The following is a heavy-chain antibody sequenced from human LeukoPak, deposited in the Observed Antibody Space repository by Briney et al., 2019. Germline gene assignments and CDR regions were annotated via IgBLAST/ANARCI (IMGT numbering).Heavy chain of an antibody. V-gene: IGHV4-34*01. CDR1: GGSFSGYY. Sequence: PSETLSLTCAVYGGSFSGYYWSWIRQPPGKGLEWIGAINHSGSPNYNPSPKSRVTISVGTSKNQFSLKLSPFTAADTAVYYCARGPGYSYGLYYFDYWGQGTLVTVSS. CDR3: ARGPGYSYGLYYFDY. CDR2: INHSGSP. D-gene: IGHD5-18*01. J-gene: IGHJ4*02.